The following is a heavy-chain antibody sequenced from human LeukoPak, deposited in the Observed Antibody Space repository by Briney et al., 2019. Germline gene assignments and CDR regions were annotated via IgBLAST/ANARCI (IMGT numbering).Heavy chain of an antibody. J-gene: IGHJ5*02. Sequence: PGGSLRLSCAASGFTFSSYSMNWVRQAPGKGLEWVSYISSSSSTIYYADSVKGRFTISRDNAKNSLYLQMNSLRAEDTAVYYCAGDIGTYYYGSGSYYGWFDPWGQGTLVTVSS. V-gene: IGHV3-48*01. CDR2: ISSSSSTI. CDR1: GFTFSSYS. CDR3: AGDIGTYYYGSGSYYGWFDP. D-gene: IGHD3-10*01.